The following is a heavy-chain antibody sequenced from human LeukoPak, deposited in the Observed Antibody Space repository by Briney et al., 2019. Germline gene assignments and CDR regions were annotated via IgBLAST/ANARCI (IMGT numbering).Heavy chain of an antibody. CDR3: ARYTRLGSGYDPNWFDP. V-gene: IGHV1-2*02. D-gene: IGHD5-12*01. J-gene: IGHJ5*02. CDR2: INPKSGDP. CDR1: GYTFTDNY. Sequence: GASVKVSCKASGYTFTDNYVHWMRQAPGQGLEWMAWINPKSGDPNYAQKFQGRVTMTRDTSISTAYMELSRLRSDDTAVYYCARYTRLGSGYDPNWFDPWGQGTLVTVSS.